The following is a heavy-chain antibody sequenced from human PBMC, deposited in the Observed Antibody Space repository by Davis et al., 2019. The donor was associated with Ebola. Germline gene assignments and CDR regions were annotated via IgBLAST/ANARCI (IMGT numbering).Heavy chain of an antibody. Sequence: ASVKVSCKASGYTFTSYGITWVRQAPGQGLEWMGWSYPSNGNTHYAQKLQDRVTMTTDTSTSTAYMGLRSLRNDDTAMYYCVKDFWSDDPGYWGQGTLVTVSS. J-gene: IGHJ4*02. CDR1: GYTFTSYG. CDR3: VKDFWSDDPGY. D-gene: IGHD3-3*01. V-gene: IGHV1-18*01. CDR2: SYPSNGNT.